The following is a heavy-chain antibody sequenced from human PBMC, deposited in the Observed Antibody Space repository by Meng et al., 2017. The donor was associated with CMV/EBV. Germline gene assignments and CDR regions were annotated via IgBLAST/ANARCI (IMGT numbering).Heavy chain of an antibody. J-gene: IGHJ4*02. Sequence: GSLRLSCTVSGGPISSSSYYWGWIRQPPGKGLEWIGSIYYSGSTYYNPSLKSRVTISVDTSKNQFSLKLSAVTAADTAVYYCARGAIDCSSTSCELDYWGQGTLVTVSS. CDR3: ARGAIDCSSTSCELDY. V-gene: IGHV4-39*01. D-gene: IGHD2-2*01. CDR1: GGPISSSSYY. CDR2: IYYSGST.